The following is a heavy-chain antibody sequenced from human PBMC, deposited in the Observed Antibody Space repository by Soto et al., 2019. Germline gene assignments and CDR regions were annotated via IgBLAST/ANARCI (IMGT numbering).Heavy chain of an antibody. CDR1: GYSFTSYW. CDR2: IYPGDSDT. V-gene: IGHV5-51*01. J-gene: IGHJ5*02. D-gene: IGHD3-10*01. CDR3: ARSHTMVRGVISWFDP. Sequence: GESLKISCKGSGYSFTSYWIGWVRQMPGKGLEWMGIIYPGDSDTRYSPSFQGQVTISADKSISTAYLQWSSLEASDTAMYYCARSHTMVRGVISWFDPWGQGTLVTVSS.